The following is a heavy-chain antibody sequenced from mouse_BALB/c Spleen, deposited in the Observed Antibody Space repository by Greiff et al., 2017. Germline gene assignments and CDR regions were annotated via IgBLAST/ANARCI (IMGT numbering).Heavy chain of an antibody. Sequence: EVKLMESGPGLVKPSQSLSLTCTVTGYSITSDYAWNWIRQFPGNKLEWMGYISYSGSTSYNPSLKSRISITRDTSKNQFFLQLNSVTTEDTATYYCARSDYDYIAWFAYWGQGTLVTVSA. CDR2: ISYSGST. V-gene: IGHV3-2*02. CDR1: GYSITSDYA. D-gene: IGHD2-4*01. J-gene: IGHJ3*01. CDR3: ARSDYDYIAWFAY.